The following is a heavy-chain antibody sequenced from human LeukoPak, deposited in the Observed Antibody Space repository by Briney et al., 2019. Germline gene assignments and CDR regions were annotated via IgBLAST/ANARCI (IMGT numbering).Heavy chain of an antibody. CDR1: GGSISSYY. CDR3: ARDGVSYHYYYMDV. CDR2: IYTSGST. V-gene: IGHV4-4*07. Sequence: SETLSLTCTVSGGSISSYYWSWIRQPAGKGLEWIGRIYTSGSTNYNPSLKSRVTMSVDTSKNQFSLKLSSVTAADTAVYYCARDGVSYHYYYMDVWGKGTTVTVSS. D-gene: IGHD3-16*01. J-gene: IGHJ6*03.